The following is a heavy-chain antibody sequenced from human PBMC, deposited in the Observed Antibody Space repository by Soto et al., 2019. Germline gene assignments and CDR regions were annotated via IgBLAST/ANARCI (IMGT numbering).Heavy chain of an antibody. CDR1: GYTFTSYY. CDR3: ARPYYDFWSGRAYYGMDV. J-gene: IGHJ6*02. D-gene: IGHD3-3*01. V-gene: IGHV1-46*01. Sequence: ASVKVSCKASGYTFTSYYMHWVRQAPGQGLEWMGIINPSGGSTSYAQKFQGRVTMTRDTSTSTVYMELSSLRSEDTAVYYCARPYYDFWSGRAYYGMDVWGQGTTVTVSS. CDR2: INPSGGST.